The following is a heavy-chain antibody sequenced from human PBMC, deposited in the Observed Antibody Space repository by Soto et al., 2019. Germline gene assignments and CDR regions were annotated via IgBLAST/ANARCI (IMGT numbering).Heavy chain of an antibody. V-gene: IGHV3-49*03. J-gene: IGHJ4*02. CDR2: IRSKAYGGTT. CDR1: GFTFGDYA. CDR3: TRATWNYASIGFEY. D-gene: IGHD1-7*01. Sequence: GGSLRLSCTASGFTFGDYAMSWFRQAPGKGLEWVGFIRSKAYGGTTEYAASVKGRFTISRDDSKSIAYLQMNSLKTEDTAVYYCTRATWNYASIGFEYWGQGTLVTVSS.